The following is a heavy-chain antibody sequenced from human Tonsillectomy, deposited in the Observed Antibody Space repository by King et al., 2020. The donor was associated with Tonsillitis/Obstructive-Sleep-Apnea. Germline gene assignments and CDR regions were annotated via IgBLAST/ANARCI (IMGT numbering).Heavy chain of an antibody. V-gene: IGHV1-69*10. CDR2: IIPMHGIT. J-gene: IGHJ4*02. Sequence: QLVQSGAEVKKPGSSVKVSCKASGGTFSSYTINWVRQAPGQGLEWMGGIIPMHGITNSAQKFQGRVTITADKYTSTAYMELSSLRSEDTAVYYCATNVGDLGDIVATREVRDWGQGTLVTVSS. D-gene: IGHD5-12*01. CDR1: GGTFSSYT. CDR3: ATNVGDLGDIVATREVRD.